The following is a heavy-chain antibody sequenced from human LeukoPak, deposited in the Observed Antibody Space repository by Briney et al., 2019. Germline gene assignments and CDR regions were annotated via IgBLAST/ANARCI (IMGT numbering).Heavy chain of an antibody. CDR1: GFTFSSYW. J-gene: IGHJ4*02. CDR3: AKDPIYCSSTSCYVFDY. CDR2: ISGSGGST. V-gene: IGHV3-23*01. Sequence: GGSLRLSCAASGFTFSSYWMSWVRQAPGKGLEWVSGISGSGGSTYCADSVKGRFTISRVNSKNTLYLQMNSLRAEDTAIYYCAKDPIYCSSTSCYVFDYWGQGALVTVSS. D-gene: IGHD2-2*01.